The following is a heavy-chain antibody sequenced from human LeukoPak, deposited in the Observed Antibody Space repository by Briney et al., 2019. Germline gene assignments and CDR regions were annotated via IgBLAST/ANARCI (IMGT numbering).Heavy chain of an antibody. D-gene: IGHD3-10*01. CDR3: VKEQSSGNYRTADF. CDR1: GFTLSSCG. V-gene: IGHV3-30*18. Sequence: GTSLRLSCAASGFTLSSCGMHWVRQAPGKGLEWVAVLTYDGITTYFDDSVKGRFTISRDTSKSMLYLQMNSLRPEDTAVYYCVKEQSSGNYRTADFWGQGTLVTVSS. J-gene: IGHJ4*02. CDR2: LTYDGITT.